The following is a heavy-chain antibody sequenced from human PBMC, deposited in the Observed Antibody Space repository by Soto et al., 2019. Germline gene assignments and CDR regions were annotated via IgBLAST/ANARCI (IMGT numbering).Heavy chain of an antibody. D-gene: IGHD2-15*01. CDR3: TYCSGGSCYLGFDI. CDR1: GFTFSNAW. J-gene: IGHJ3*02. CDR2: IKSKTDGGTT. Sequence: EVQLVESGGGLVKPGGSLRLSCAASGFTFSNAWMSWVRQAPGKGLEWVGRIKSKTDGGTTDYAAPVNGRFTISRDDSKNTLYLQMNSLKTEDTAVYYCTYCSGGSCYLGFDIWGQGTMVTVSS. V-gene: IGHV3-15*01.